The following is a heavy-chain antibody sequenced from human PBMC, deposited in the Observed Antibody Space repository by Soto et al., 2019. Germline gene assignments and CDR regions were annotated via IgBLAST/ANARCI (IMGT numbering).Heavy chain of an antibody. D-gene: IGHD3-3*01. CDR1: GFTFSSYW. CDR2: INSDGSST. V-gene: IGHV3-74*01. Sequence: GSLRLSCAASGFTFSSYWMHWVRQAPGKGLVWVSRINSDGSSTSYADSVKGRFTISRDNAKNTLYLQMNSLRAEDTAVYYCASGGRGGSKSRYYDFWSGYGWGQGTLVTVSS. CDR3: ASGGRGGSKSRYYDFWSGYG. J-gene: IGHJ4*02.